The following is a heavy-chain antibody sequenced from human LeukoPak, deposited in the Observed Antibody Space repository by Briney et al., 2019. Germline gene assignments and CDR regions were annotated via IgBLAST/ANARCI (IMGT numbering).Heavy chain of an antibody. J-gene: IGHJ4*02. D-gene: IGHD1-26*01. Sequence: SEILSLTSTVSGCTISSSSYYSGWMCHPLRNALGSIGSIYYSGSTYYNPSLKSRVTISVDTSKNQFSLKLSSVTAADTAVYYCAGSIVGARVVFDYWGQGTLVTVSS. CDR2: IYYSGST. CDR3: AGSIVGARVVFDY. V-gene: IGHV4-39*01. CDR1: GCTISSSSYY.